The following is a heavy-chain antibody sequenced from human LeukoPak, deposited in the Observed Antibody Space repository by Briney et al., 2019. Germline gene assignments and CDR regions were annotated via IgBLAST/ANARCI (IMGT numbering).Heavy chain of an antibody. CDR2: IRYDGSNK. CDR1: GFTFSSYG. V-gene: IGHV3-30*02. J-gene: IGHJ6*02. Sequence: GGSLRLSCAASGFTFSSYGMHWVRQAPGNGLEWVAFIRYDGSNKYYADSVKGRFTISRDNSKNTLYLQMNSLRAEDTAVYYCAKSMVSLYGMDVWGQGTTVTVSS. D-gene: IGHD5-18*01. CDR3: AKSMVSLYGMDV.